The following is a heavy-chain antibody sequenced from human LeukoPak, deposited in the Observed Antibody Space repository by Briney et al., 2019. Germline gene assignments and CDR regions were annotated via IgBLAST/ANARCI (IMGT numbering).Heavy chain of an antibody. V-gene: IGHV4-34*01. CDR2: INHSGST. J-gene: IGHJ4*02. Sequence: SETLSLSCAVYGGSFSGYYWSWIRQPPGKGLEWVGEINHSGSTKYNTSHKSRVTISVDTSKNQCSLKLSSVTAADTAVYYCARGRWVRQSFDYWGQGTLVTVSS. D-gene: IGHD5-12*01. CDR1: GGSFSGYY. CDR3: ARGRWVRQSFDY.